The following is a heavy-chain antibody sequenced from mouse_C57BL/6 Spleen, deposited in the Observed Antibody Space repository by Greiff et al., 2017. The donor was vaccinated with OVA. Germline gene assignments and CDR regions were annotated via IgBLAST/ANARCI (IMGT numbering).Heavy chain of an antibody. J-gene: IGHJ2*01. CDR2: INPNNGGT. CDR3: ARQNVLYYYGSIDY. D-gene: IGHD1-1*01. Sequence: EVQLQESGPELVKPGASVKMSCKASGYTFTDYNMHWVKQSHGKSLEWIGYINPNNGGTSYNQKFKGKATLTVNKSSSTAYMELRSLTSEDSAVYYCARQNVLYYYGSIDYWGQGTTLTVSS. V-gene: IGHV1-22*01. CDR1: GYTFTDYN.